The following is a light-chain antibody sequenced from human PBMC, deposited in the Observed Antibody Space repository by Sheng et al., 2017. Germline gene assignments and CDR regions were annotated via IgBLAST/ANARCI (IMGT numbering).Light chain of an antibody. Sequence: QSALTQPASVSGSPGQSISISCTGTSSDVGGYNYVSWYLQHPGKAPKLMIYDVSNRPSGVSYRFSGSKSGNTASLTISGLQAEDEADYYCCSYTSTITYVFGSGTKVTVL. J-gene: IGLJ1*01. CDR1: SSDVGGYNY. CDR3: CSYTSTITYV. CDR2: DVS. V-gene: IGLV2-14*03.